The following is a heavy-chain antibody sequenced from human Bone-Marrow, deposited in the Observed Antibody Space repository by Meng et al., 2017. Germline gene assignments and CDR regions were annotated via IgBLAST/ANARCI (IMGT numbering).Heavy chain of an antibody. CDR3: ANWNDGLLNY. V-gene: IGHV1-3*01. CDR1: GYTFTSYA. CDR2: INAGNGNT. D-gene: IGHD1-1*01. J-gene: IGHJ4*02. Sequence: QVQLVQSGAGGKKPGASVTVSCKASGYTFTSYAMHWVRQAPGQRLEWMGWINAGNGNTKYSQKFQGRVTMTRDTSISTAYMELSRLRSDDTAVYYCANWNDGLLNYWGQGTLVTASS.